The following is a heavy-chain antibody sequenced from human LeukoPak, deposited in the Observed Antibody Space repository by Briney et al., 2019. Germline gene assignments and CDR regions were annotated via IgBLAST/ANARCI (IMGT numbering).Heavy chain of an antibody. CDR1: GFTFSSYW. CDR3: AKGRWGFDI. Sequence: AGGSLRLSCAASGFTFSSYWMHWVRQVPGKGLVWVSAISVSGNTYHADSVKGRFTISRDSSKNTLYLQMNRLRAEDAAVYYCAKGRWGFDIWGQGTMVAVSS. CDR2: ISVSGNT. V-gene: IGHV3-23*01. D-gene: IGHD4-23*01. J-gene: IGHJ3*02.